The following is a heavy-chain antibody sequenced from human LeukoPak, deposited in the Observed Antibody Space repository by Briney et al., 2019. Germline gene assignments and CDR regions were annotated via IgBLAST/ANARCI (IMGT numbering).Heavy chain of an antibody. Sequence: ASVKVSCKASGGTFSNYAISWVRQAPGQGLEWMGGIIPIFGTANYAQKFRGRVTITADKSTRTAYMELSSLRSEDTAVYYCARAHPGYSYGPPFIDYWGQGTLVTVSS. CDR1: GGTFSNYA. V-gene: IGHV1-69*06. J-gene: IGHJ4*02. D-gene: IGHD5-18*01. CDR2: IIPIFGTA. CDR3: ARAHPGYSYGPPFIDY.